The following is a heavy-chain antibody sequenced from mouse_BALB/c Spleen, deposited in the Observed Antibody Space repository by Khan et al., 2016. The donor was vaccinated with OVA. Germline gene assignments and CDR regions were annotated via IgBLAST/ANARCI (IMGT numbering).Heavy chain of an antibody. Sequence: EVELVESGGDLVKPGGSLKLSCAASGFTFSTYGMSWVRQTPDRGLEWVATISSGGTYTFYPDNVQGRFTISSDTDNNTLYLQMSSLKSADTAMYYCARLAYYYNSEGFAYWGQGTLVTVSA. CDR2: ISSGGTYT. CDR1: GFTFSTYG. V-gene: IGHV5-6*01. CDR3: ARLAYYYNSEGFAY. D-gene: IGHD1-1*01. J-gene: IGHJ3*01.